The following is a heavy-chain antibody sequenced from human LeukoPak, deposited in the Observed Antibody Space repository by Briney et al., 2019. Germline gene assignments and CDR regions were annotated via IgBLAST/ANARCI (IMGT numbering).Heavy chain of an antibody. CDR1: GGSVSSGSYY. J-gene: IGHJ3*02. Sequence: SETLSLTCTVSGGSVSSGSYYWSWIRQPPGKGLEWIGYIYYSGSTNYNPSLKSRVTISVDTSKNQFSLKLSSVTAADTAVYYCARVSAYGDYGDAFDIWGQGTMVTASS. CDR2: IYYSGST. V-gene: IGHV4-61*01. CDR3: ARVSAYGDYGDAFDI. D-gene: IGHD4-17*01.